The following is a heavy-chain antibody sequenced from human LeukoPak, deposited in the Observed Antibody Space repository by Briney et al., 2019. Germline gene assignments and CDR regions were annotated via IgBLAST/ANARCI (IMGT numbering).Heavy chain of an antibody. CDR1: GGSSSSGNYY. CDR3: ATSHGY. Sequence: SETLSLTCTVSGGSSSSGNYYWSCIRQPAGKGLEWIGRIYTSGSTNYNPSLQSRVTISVDTSKNQFSLKLSSVTAADTGVYYCATSHGYWGQGTLVTVSS. J-gene: IGHJ4*02. CDR2: IYTSGST. V-gene: IGHV4-61*02.